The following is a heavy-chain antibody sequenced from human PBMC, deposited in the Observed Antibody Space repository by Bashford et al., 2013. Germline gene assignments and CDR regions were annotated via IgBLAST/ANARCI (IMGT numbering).Heavy chain of an antibody. D-gene: IGHD4-17*01. J-gene: IGHJ4*02. CDR3: ARVNYGDPYFDY. CDR2: IWYDGSNK. V-gene: IGHV3-33*01. Sequence: VRQAPGKGLEWVAVIWYDGSNKYYADSVKGRFTISRDNSKNTLYLQMNSLRAEDTAVYYCARVNYGDPYFDYWGQGTLVTVSS.